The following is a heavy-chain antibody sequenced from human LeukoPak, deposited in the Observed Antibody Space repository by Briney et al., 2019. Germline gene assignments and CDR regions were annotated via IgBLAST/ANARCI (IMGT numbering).Heavy chain of an antibody. CDR2: ISGSGGST. J-gene: IGHJ3*02. Sequence: GGSLRLSCAASGFTFSSYAMSWVRQAPGKGLEWVSAISGSGGSTYYADSVKGRFTISRDNSKNTLYLQMNSLRAEDTAVYYCAKDYGQWLVQEAFDIWAKGQWSPSLQ. V-gene: IGHV3-23*01. D-gene: IGHD6-19*01. CDR1: GFTFSSYA. CDR3: AKDYGQWLVQEAFDI.